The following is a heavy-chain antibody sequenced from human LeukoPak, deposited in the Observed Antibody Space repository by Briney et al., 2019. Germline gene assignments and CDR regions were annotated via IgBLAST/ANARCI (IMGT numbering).Heavy chain of an antibody. V-gene: IGHV1-2*02. CDR3: ARGEQLERYYFDY. D-gene: IGHD6-13*01. CDR1: GYTFTGYY. CDR2: ISPNSGGT. J-gene: IGHJ4*02. Sequence: ASVKVSCKASGYTFTGYYMHWVRQAPGLGLEWRGWISPNSGGTNYAQKFQDRVSISRDTSSTAAYMELSRLRSDDTAVYYCARGEQLERYYFDYWGQGTLVTVSS.